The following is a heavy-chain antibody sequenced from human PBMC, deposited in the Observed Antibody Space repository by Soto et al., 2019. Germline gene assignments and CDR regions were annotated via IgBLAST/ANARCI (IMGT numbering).Heavy chain of an antibody. V-gene: IGHV1-69*13. CDR3: ATTPVATAMVPPRL. CDR1: GGTFSSYA. CDR2: IIPIFGTA. J-gene: IGHJ4*02. Sequence: SVKVSCKASGGTFSSYAISWVRQAPGQGLEWMGGIIPIFGTANYAQKFQGRVTITADESTSTAYMELSSLRSEDTAVYYCATTPVATAMVPPRLWGQGTLVTVSS. D-gene: IGHD5-18*01.